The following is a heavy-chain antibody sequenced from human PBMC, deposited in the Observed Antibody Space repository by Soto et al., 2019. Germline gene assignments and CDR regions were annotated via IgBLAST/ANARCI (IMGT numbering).Heavy chain of an antibody. J-gene: IGHJ4*02. D-gene: IGHD3-22*01. CDR3: ARPRYYYDSTTYSDGQPADY. CDR2: ISHDGNNT. V-gene: IGHV3-30-3*01. CDR1: ILTLGSSE. Sequence: WSLKVVCASSILTLGSSEVDAVRQAGGKGMEWVAFISHDGNNTYYADPVKGRFSISRDNSKNTLYLQMNNLRTEDTAMFYCARPRYYYDSTTYSDGQPADYCGLRTLVTLPS.